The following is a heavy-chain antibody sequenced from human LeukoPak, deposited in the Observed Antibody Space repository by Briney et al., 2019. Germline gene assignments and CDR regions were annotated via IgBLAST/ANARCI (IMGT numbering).Heavy chain of an antibody. V-gene: IGHV5-51*01. Sequence: GESLKISCKGSGYSFTSYWIGWVRQMPGKGLEWMGIIYPVDSDTRYSPSFQGQVTISADKSISTAYLQWSSLKASDTAMYYCARKRYCSSTSCYSMNVWGQGTTVTVSS. J-gene: IGHJ6*02. CDR2: IYPVDSDT. CDR1: GYSFTSYW. CDR3: ARKRYCSSTSCYSMNV. D-gene: IGHD2-2*01.